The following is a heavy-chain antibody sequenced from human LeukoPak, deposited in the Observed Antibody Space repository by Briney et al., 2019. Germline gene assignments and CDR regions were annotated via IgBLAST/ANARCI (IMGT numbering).Heavy chain of an antibody. CDR1: GGTFSSYA. CDR3: ARYTMRNAFDI. J-gene: IGHJ3*02. CDR2: IIPILGIA. V-gene: IGHV1-69*04. D-gene: IGHD3-22*01. Sequence: GSSVKVSCKASGGTFSSYAISWVRQAPGQGLEWMGRIIPILGIANYAQKFQGRVTITADKSTSTAYMELSSLRSEDTAVYYCARYTMRNAFDIWGQGTMVTVSS.